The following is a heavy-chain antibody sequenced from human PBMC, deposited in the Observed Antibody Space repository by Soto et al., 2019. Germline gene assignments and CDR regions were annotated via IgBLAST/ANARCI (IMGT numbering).Heavy chain of an antibody. D-gene: IGHD3-22*01. Sequence: GGSLRLSCAASGFTFSSYAMHWVRQAPGKGLEWVAVISYDGSNKYYADSVKGRFTISRDNSKNTLYLQMNSLRAEDTAVYYCASPPMIVVVSPDAFDIWGQGTMVTVSS. CDR3: ASPPMIVVVSPDAFDI. V-gene: IGHV3-30-3*01. J-gene: IGHJ3*02. CDR1: GFTFSSYA. CDR2: ISYDGSNK.